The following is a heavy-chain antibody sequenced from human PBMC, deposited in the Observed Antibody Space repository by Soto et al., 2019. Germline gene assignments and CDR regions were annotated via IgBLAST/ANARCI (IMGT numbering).Heavy chain of an antibody. D-gene: IGHD1-1*01. CDR2: ISGHNGNT. CDR1: GYTFTTNG. CDR3: AAHTNSGWFDP. J-gene: IGHJ5*02. Sequence: QVQLVQSGAEVKKPGASVKVSCKASGYTFTTNGVSWVRQAPGQGLEWMGWISGHNGNTKYAQKFQDRVTVTTDTSTSTVYMELRSLGSGDTAVYYCAAHTNSGWFDPWGQGTLVIVSS. V-gene: IGHV1-18*01.